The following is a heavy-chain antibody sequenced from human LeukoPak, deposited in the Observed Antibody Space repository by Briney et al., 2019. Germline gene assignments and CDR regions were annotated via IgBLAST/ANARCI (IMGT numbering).Heavy chain of an antibody. J-gene: IGHJ5*02. Sequence: PGGSLRLSCAASGFTFSSYSMKWVRQAPGKGLEWVSFISSSISSTYVYYADSVKGLFTISRDNAKNSLYLQMNSLRAEDTALYYCARELSTSWYDHWGQGTLVTVSS. CDR3: ARELSTSWYDH. CDR1: GFTFSSYS. CDR2: ISSSISSTYV. D-gene: IGHD2-2*01. V-gene: IGHV3-21*01.